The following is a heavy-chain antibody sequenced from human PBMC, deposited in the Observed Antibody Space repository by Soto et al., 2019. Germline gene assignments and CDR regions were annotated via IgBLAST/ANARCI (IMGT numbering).Heavy chain of an antibody. CDR3: ASDNSSGWYYFDY. CDR1: GYTFTNYG. CDR2: ISAYNGNT. D-gene: IGHD6-19*01. J-gene: IGHJ4*02. Sequence: GASVKVSCKASGYTFTNYGISWVRQAPGQGLEWMGWISAYNGNTNFAQKLQGRVTMTTDTSTSTAYMELRSLRSDDTAVYYCASDNSSGWYYFDYWGQGTLVPVSS. V-gene: IGHV1-18*01.